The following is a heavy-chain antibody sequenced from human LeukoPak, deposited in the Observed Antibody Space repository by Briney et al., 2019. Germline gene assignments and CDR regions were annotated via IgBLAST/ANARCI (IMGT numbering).Heavy chain of an antibody. CDR3: ARDLALLIVVVPAAVDY. Sequence: GGSLRLSCAASGFTFSSYWMSWVRQAPGKGLEWVANIKQDGSEKYYVDSVKGRFTISRDNAKNSLYLQMNSLRAEDTAVYYCARDLALLIVVVPAAVDYWGQGTLVTVSP. V-gene: IGHV3-7*01. J-gene: IGHJ4*02. D-gene: IGHD2-2*01. CDR1: GFTFSSYW. CDR2: IKQDGSEK.